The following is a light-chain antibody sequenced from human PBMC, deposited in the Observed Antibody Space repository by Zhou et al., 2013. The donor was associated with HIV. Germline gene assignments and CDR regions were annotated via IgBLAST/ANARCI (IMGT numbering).Light chain of an antibody. CDR2: EGS. V-gene: IGKV1-39*01. Sequence: DIQMTQSPSSLSAYVGDRVIITCQASQDISNYINWYQQKPGKAPKLLIYEGSNLETGVPSRFSGSASGTDFTLTISSLQPEDFATYYCQQSYSTPFTFGPGTKV. J-gene: IGKJ3*01. CDR1: QDISNY. CDR3: QQSYSTPFT.